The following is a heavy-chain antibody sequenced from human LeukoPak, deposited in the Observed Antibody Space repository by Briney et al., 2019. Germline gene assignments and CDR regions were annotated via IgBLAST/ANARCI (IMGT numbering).Heavy chain of an antibody. V-gene: IGHV3-30*01. Sequence: GMSLRLSCAASGFTFDNYPMHWVRQAPGKGPEWVAVISFDGRNAYYPDSVSGRFTISRDNSKNTLDLQMNSLRAEDTAVYYCARGVYSSGWADAFDIWGQGTMVTVSS. CDR2: ISFDGRNA. CDR1: GFTFDNYP. CDR3: ARGVYSSGWADAFDI. D-gene: IGHD6-19*01. J-gene: IGHJ3*02.